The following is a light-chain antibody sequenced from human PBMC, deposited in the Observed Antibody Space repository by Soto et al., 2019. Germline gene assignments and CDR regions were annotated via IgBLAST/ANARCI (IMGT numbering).Light chain of an antibody. J-gene: IGLJ2*01. CDR2: EGS. V-gene: IGLV2-23*01. CDR3: CSFVGSSNVV. CDR1: SSDVGSYNL. Sequence: QSALTQPASVSGSPGQSITISCPGTSSDVGSYNLVSWYQQHPGKAPKLMIYEGSKRPSGVSNRFSGSKSGNTASLTISGLQTEDEADDYCCSFVGSSNVVFGGGTKLTVL.